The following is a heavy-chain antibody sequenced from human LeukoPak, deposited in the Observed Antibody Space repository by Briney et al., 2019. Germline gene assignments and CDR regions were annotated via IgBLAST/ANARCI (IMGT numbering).Heavy chain of an antibody. Sequence: PGGSLRLSCEASGFSFSSYALSWVRQAPGRGLEWVSAISGSGGNTYYADFVKGRFTISRDNSQTTLFLQMSSLRADGTATYYCAKHYGSGTYYNYFTYCGRGTLVSVSS. J-gene: IGHJ4*02. CDR3: AKHYGSGTYYNYFTY. D-gene: IGHD3-10*01. CDR2: ISGSGGNT. CDR1: GFSFSSYA. V-gene: IGHV3-23*01.